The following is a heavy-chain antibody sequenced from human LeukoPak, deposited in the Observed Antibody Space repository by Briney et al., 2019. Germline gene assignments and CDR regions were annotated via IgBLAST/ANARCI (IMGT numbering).Heavy chain of an antibody. J-gene: IGHJ4*02. Sequence: GGSLRLSCSTSGFTFSAYWMHWVRQVPGKGLVWVARIKYDGSSTRHADSMKGRFTISRDNAKNTLYLQMNSLRDEDTAVYYCARAPTSHEIVGAMDYWGQGTLVTVSS. D-gene: IGHD1-26*01. V-gene: IGHV3-74*01. CDR1: GFTFSAYW. CDR2: IKYDGSST. CDR3: ARAPTSHEIVGAMDY.